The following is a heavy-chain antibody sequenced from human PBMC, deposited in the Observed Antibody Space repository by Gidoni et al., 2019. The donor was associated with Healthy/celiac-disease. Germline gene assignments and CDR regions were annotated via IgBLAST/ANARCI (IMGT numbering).Heavy chain of an antibody. D-gene: IGHD3-9*01. CDR1: GYTFTSYY. J-gene: IGHJ6*02. V-gene: IGHV1-46*01. Sequence: QVQLVQSGAEVKKPGASVKVSCKASGYTFTSYYMHWVRQAPGQGLEWMGIINPSGGSTSYAQKFQGRVTMTRDTSTSTVYMELSSLRSEDTAVYYCARDRLILTGYYPIYYYYGMDVWGQGTTVTVSS. CDR2: INPSGGST. CDR3: ARDRLILTGYYPIYYYYGMDV.